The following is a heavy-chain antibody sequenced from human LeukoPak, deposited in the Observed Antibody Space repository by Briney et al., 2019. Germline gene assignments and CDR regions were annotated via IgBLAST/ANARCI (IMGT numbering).Heavy chain of an antibody. J-gene: IGHJ5*02. CDR3: GRGLLEWPRDEPGGFAP. V-gene: IGHV3-48*01. D-gene: IGHD3-3*01. CDR1: GFIFRSYS. Sequence: GGSLRLSCASSGFIFRSYSMNWVRQAPGKGLEWISYIDSRGRITYYADSVKGRFTISRDNAKNSLYLQMSSLGAEDAALYYCGRGLLEWPRDEPGGFAPWGQGTLVTVSS. CDR2: IDSRGRIT.